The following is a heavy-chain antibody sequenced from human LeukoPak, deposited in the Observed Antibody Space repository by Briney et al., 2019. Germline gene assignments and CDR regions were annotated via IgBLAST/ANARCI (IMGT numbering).Heavy chain of an antibody. J-gene: IGHJ2*01. Sequence: SETLSLSCTVSGGSISTYYRSWIRQPPGKGLEWIAYIHDSGSTNYNPSLRSRVTISVDTSKNQFSLKLSSVTAADTAVYYCARGLTSSDWYFDLWGRGTLVTVSS. CDR3: ARGLTSSDWYFDL. D-gene: IGHD4/OR15-4a*01. CDR2: IHDSGST. V-gene: IGHV4-59*01. CDR1: GGSISTYY.